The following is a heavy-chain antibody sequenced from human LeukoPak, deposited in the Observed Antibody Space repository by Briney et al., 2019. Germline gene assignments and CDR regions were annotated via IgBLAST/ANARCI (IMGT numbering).Heavy chain of an antibody. CDR2: IGASGSTT. Sequence: GSLRLSCAASEFPFSHYAMNWIRQAPGKGLEWISGIGASGSTTYYGDPVRGRFPISRDKSKTTLFLQMNSLRAEDTAVYYCARGLGTVNEGFDIWGQGTMVTVT. J-gene: IGHJ3*02. D-gene: IGHD4-17*01. V-gene: IGHV3-23*01. CDR1: EFPFSHYA. CDR3: ARGLGTVNEGFDI.